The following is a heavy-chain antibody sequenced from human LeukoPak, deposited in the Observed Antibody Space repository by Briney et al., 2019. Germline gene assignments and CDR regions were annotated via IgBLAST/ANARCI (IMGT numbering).Heavy chain of an antibody. CDR1: GGTFSSYT. CDR3: ARTRGELIFDY. J-gene: IGHJ4*02. Sequence: SVKVSCKASGGTFSSYTICWVRQAPGQGLEWMGRIIPILGIANYAQKFQGRVTSTADKSTSTAYMELSSLRSEDTGVYDCARTRGELIFDYWGQGTLVTVSS. D-gene: IGHD1-26*01. CDR2: IIPILGIA. V-gene: IGHV1-69*02.